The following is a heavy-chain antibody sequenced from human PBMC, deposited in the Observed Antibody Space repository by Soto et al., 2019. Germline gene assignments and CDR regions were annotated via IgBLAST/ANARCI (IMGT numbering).Heavy chain of an antibody. D-gene: IGHD2-15*01. J-gene: IGHJ3*01. Sequence: SETLSLTCTVSGGSISSYYWSWIRQPPGQGLEWIGYIFYSGDTNYNPPLKSRVTISVDTSKNQFSLKLSSVTAADTAVYYCARDSRAETPYAFDVWGQGTMVTVSS. CDR2: IFYSGDT. V-gene: IGHV4-59*01. CDR3: ARDSRAETPYAFDV. CDR1: GGSISSYY.